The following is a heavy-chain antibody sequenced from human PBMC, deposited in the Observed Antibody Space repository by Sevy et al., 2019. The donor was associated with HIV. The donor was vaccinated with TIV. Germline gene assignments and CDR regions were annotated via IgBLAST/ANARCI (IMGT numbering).Heavy chain of an antibody. CDR3: ARGWFGEFRPNWYFDL. CDR1: GFTFSSYS. D-gene: IGHD3-10*01. Sequence: GGSLRLSCAASGFTFSSYSMNWVRQAPGKGLEWVSSISSSSYIYYADSVKGRFTTSRDNAKNCLFLQRHSLRAEDTAVYYCARGWFGEFRPNWYFDLWGCCTLVTVSA. J-gene: IGHJ2*01. V-gene: IGHV3-21*01. CDR2: ISSSSYI.